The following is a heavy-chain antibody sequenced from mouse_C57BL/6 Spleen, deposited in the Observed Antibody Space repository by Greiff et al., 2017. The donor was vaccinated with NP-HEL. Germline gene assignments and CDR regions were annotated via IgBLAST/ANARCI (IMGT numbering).Heavy chain of an antibody. J-gene: IGHJ3*01. CDR1: GYTFTSYG. CDR2: IYPRSGNT. CDR3: ARTDGYYGAY. V-gene: IGHV1-81*01. Sequence: LVESGAELARPGASVKLSCKASGYTFTSYGISWVKQRTGQGLEWIGEIYPRSGNTYYNEKFKGKATLTADKSSSTAYMELRSLTSEDSAVYFCARTDGYYGAYWGQGTLVTVSA. D-gene: IGHD2-3*01.